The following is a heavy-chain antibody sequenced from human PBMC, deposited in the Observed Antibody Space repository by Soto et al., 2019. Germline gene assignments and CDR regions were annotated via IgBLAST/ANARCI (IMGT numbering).Heavy chain of an antibody. CDR2: MNPNSGNT. V-gene: IGHV1-8*01. J-gene: IGHJ5*02. Sequence: QVQLVQSGAEVKKPGASVKVSCKASGYTFTSYDINWVRQATGQGLEWMGWMNPNSGNTGYAQKFQGRVTMTRNTSISTAYMELSSLRSEYTAVYYCARSKDYGDYDWFDPWGQGTLVTVSS. D-gene: IGHD4-17*01. CDR1: GYTFTSYD. CDR3: ARSKDYGDYDWFDP.